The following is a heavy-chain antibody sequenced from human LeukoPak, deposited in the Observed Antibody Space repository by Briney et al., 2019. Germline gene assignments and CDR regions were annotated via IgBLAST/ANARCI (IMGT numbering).Heavy chain of an antibody. CDR2: ISSSSSTI. V-gene: IGHV3-48*01. J-gene: IGHJ4*02. D-gene: IGHD5-18*01. CDR1: GFTFSSYS. Sequence: GGSLRLSCAASGFTFSSYSMNWVRQAPGKGLEWVSYISSSSSTIYYADSVKGRFTISRDNAKNPLYLQMNSLRAEDTAVYYCARGLDTAMVSYYFDYWGQGTLVTVSS. CDR3: ARGLDTAMVSYYFDY.